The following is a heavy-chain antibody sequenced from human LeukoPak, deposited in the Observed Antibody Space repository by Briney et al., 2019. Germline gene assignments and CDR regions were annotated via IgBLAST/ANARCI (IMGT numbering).Heavy chain of an antibody. D-gene: IGHD3-16*01. Sequence: SVKVSCKASGGTFSSYAISWVRQAPGQGLEWMGGIIPIFGTANYAQKFQGRVTITADKSTSTAYMELSSLRSEDTAVYYCARVRGRPEYYFDYWGQGTLVTVSS. J-gene: IGHJ4*02. CDR1: GGTFSSYA. V-gene: IGHV1-69*06. CDR2: IIPIFGTA. CDR3: ARVRGRPEYYFDY.